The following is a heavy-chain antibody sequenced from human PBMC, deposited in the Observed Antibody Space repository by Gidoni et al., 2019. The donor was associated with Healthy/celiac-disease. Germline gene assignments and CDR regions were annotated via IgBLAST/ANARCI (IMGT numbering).Heavy chain of an antibody. CDR3: AKGPYYYDSSVSAYYFDY. J-gene: IGHJ4*02. Sequence: QVQLVESGGGVVQPGRSLRLSCAASGFTFRSYGMHWVRQAPGKGLEWVAVISYDGSNKYYADSVKGRFTISRDNSKNTLYLQMNSLRAEDTAVYYCAKGPYYYDSSVSAYYFDYWGQGTLVTVSS. CDR1: GFTFRSYG. D-gene: IGHD3-22*01. V-gene: IGHV3-30*18. CDR2: ISYDGSNK.